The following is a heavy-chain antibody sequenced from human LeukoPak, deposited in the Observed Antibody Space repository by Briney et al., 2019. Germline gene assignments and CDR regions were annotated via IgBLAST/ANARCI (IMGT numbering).Heavy chain of an antibody. Sequence: SETLSLTCTVSGYSISSGYYWGWIRQPPGKGLEWVGNIYHSGSTYSNPSLKSRVIISVDTSKNQFSLKLSSVTAADTAVYWCARGAFGVLLSAFDIWGQGTMVTVSS. CDR3: ARGAFGVLLSAFDI. D-gene: IGHD3-3*01. CDR2: IYHSGST. J-gene: IGHJ3*02. V-gene: IGHV4-38-2*02. CDR1: GYSISSGYY.